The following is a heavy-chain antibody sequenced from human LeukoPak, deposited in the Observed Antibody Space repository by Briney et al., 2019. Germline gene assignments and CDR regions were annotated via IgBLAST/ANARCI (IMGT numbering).Heavy chain of an antibody. Sequence: GGSLRLSCKASGFTFSSYWMHWVRQIPGKGLAWVSRINGDGSDTNSADSVKGRFTISRDNAKNALYLQMNSLRAEDTAVYYCVRGLGSGYSYAYGVYWGQGTLVTVSS. D-gene: IGHD5-18*01. CDR1: GFTFSSYW. V-gene: IGHV3-74*01. J-gene: IGHJ4*02. CDR2: INGDGSDT. CDR3: VRGLGSGYSYAYGVY.